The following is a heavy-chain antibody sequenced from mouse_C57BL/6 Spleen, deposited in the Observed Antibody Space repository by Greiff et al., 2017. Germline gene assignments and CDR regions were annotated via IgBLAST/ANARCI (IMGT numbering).Heavy chain of an antibody. Sequence: QVQLQQSGAELARPGASVKLSCKASGYTFTSYGISWVKQRTGQGLEWIGEIYPRSGNTYYNEKFRGKATLTADKSSSTAYVELRSLTSEDSAVYFCARYGGTVYYAMDYWGQGTSVTVSS. J-gene: IGHJ4*01. V-gene: IGHV1-81*01. D-gene: IGHD1-1*01. CDR3: ARYGGTVYYAMDY. CDR1: GYTFTSYG. CDR2: IYPRSGNT.